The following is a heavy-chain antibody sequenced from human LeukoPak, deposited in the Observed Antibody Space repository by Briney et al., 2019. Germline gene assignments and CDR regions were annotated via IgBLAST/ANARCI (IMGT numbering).Heavy chain of an antibody. CDR2: MNPVGGVK. D-gene: IGHD4-17*01. CDR3: ARDPAYGALDY. CDR1: GFTFSTSW. V-gene: IGHV3-7*01. J-gene: IGHJ4*02. Sequence: QTGGSLRLSCAASGFTFSTSWMSWVRQSPGKGLEWVAGMNPVGGVKYYVDSVKGRFTISRDNARNSIYLQMDSLRAEDTAVYYCARDPAYGALDYWGQGTLVTVSS.